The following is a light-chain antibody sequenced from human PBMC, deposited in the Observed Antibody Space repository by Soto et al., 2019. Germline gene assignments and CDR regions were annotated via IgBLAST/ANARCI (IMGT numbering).Light chain of an antibody. CDR3: QDFDSPQWT. V-gene: IGKV3-20*01. J-gene: IGKJ1*01. Sequence: EFVLTQSPGTLSLSPGERATLSCRASQTVSTNYLAWYQQRPGQVPRLLIYATSSRATGIPDRFSGSGSGTHFSLTITRLEPEDFAVYYCQDFDSPQWTFGQGTKVEN. CDR1: QTVSTNY. CDR2: ATS.